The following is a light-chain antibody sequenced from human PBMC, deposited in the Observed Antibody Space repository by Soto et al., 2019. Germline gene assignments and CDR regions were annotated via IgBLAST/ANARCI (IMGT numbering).Light chain of an antibody. CDR2: GNS. J-gene: IGLJ1*01. CDR1: SSNIGAGYD. Sequence: QTVVTQSPSVSGAPGQRVTISCTGSSSNIGAGYDVHWYQQLPGTAPKLLIYGNSNRPSGVPDRFSGSKSGTSASLAITGLQAEDEADYYCQSYDSSLSGYVFGTGTKGTVL. CDR3: QSYDSSLSGYV. V-gene: IGLV1-40*01.